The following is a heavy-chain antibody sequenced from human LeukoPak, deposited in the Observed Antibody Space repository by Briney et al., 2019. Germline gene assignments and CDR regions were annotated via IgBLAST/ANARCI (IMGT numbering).Heavy chain of an antibody. V-gene: IGHV4-34*01. Sequence: SETLSLTCAVYGGSFSGYYWSWIRQPPGKGLEWIGEINHSGSTNYNPSLKSRVTISVDTSKNQFSLKLSSVTAADTAVYYCARAFWPRITMVRGVKYYFDYWGQGTLVTVSS. D-gene: IGHD3-10*01. J-gene: IGHJ4*02. CDR1: GGSFSGYY. CDR3: ARAFWPRITMVRGVKYYFDY. CDR2: INHSGST.